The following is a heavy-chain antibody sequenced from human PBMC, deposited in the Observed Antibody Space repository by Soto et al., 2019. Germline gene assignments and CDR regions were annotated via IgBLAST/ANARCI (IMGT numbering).Heavy chain of an antibody. Sequence: GGSLRLSCAASGFTFSSYAMHWVRQAPGKGLEWVAVISYDGSNKYYADSVKGRFTISRDNSKNTLYLQMNSLRTEDTAVYYCARGESSGWYGFFDYWGQGTLVTVSS. CDR3: ARGESSGWYGFFDY. V-gene: IGHV3-30-3*01. D-gene: IGHD6-19*01. CDR1: GFTFSSYA. J-gene: IGHJ4*02. CDR2: ISYDGSNK.